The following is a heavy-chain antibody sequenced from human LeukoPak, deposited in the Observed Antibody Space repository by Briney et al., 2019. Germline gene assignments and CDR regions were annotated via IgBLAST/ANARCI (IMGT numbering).Heavy chain of an antibody. CDR1: GYTFTSYG. Sequence: ASVKVSCKASGYTFTSYGISWVRQAPGQGLEWMGWISAYNGNTNYAQKLQGRVTMTTDTSTSTAYMELRSLRSDDTAVYYCAFSYYYDSSSYSIQWGQGTLVTVSS. D-gene: IGHD3-22*01. CDR2: ISAYNGNT. V-gene: IGHV1-18*01. J-gene: IGHJ4*02. CDR3: AFSYYYDSSSYSIQ.